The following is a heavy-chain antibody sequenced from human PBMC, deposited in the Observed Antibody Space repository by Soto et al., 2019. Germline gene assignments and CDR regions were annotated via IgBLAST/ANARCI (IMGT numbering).Heavy chain of an antibody. CDR2: ISAYNGNT. J-gene: IGHJ3*02. V-gene: IGHV1-18*01. CDR1: GYTFTSYG. D-gene: IGHD3-3*01. Sequence: GASVKVSCKASGYTFTSYGISWVRQAPGQGLEWMGWISAYNGNTNYAQKLQGRVTMTTDTSTSTAYMELRSSVTAADTAVYYCARARFLGGGNSGSGAFDIWGQGTMVTVSS. CDR3: ARARFLGGGNSGSGAFDI.